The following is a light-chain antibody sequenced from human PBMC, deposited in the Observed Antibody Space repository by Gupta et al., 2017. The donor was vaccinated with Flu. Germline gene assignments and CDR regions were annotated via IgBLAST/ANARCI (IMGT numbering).Light chain of an antibody. CDR2: DAS. CDR3: LQYGSLPPT. J-gene: IGKJ2*01. CDR1: QDIRKY. Sequence: PSSLSASVGDRVTITCQASQDIRKYLNWYQQKPGKAPELLIYDASKLKTGVPSKFSGSGSETDFTFTISSLQPEDSATYYCLQYGSLPPTFGQGTKLEIK. V-gene: IGKV1-33*01.